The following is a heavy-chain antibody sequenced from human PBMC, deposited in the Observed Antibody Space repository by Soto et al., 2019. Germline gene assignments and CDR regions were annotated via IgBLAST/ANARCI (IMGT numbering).Heavy chain of an antibody. CDR2: MSHSGSA. J-gene: IGHJ5*02. V-gene: IGHV4-4*02. CDR3: ARVPPPTAWYNWIDP. Sequence: QVQLQESGPGLVKPSGTLSLTCAVSGGSISSNNWWTWVRQPPGKGLEWIGEMSHSGSANYNPSLRRRVTMSVDKSKNQFSLNLSSVTAADSAVYYCARVPPPTAWYNWIDPWGQGTLVTVSS. CDR1: GGSISSNNW.